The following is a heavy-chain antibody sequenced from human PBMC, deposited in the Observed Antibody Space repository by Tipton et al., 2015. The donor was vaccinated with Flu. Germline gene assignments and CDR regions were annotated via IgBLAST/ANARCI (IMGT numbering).Heavy chain of an antibody. J-gene: IGHJ4*02. D-gene: IGHD4-23*01. CDR3: ASLYGGSGYFDY. CDR1: GLTVSSNY. V-gene: IGHV3-53*01. CDR2: IYSGGST. Sequence: GSLRLSCAASGLTVSSNYMSWVRQAPGKGLEWVSVIYSGGSTYYADSVKGRFTISRDNSKNTLYLQMNSLRAEDTAVYYCASLYGGSGYFDYWGQGTLVTVSS.